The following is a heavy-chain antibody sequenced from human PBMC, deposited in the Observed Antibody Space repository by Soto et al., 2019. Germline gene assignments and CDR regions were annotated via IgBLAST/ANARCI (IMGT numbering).Heavy chain of an antibody. CDR2: FDPEDGET. D-gene: IGHD1-7*01. CDR3: ATLPKETGTLIYYFDY. J-gene: IGHJ4*02. Sequence: ASVKVSGEVSGYTLTELSMHWVRQAPGKGLEWMGGFDPEDGETIYAQKFQGRVTMTEDTSTDTAYMELSSLRSEDTAVYYCATLPKETGTLIYYFDYWGQGTLVTVSS. V-gene: IGHV1-24*01. CDR1: GYTLTELS.